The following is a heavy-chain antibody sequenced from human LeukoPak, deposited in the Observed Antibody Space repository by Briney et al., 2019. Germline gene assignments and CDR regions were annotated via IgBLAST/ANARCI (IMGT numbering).Heavy chain of an antibody. D-gene: IGHD6-13*01. V-gene: IGHV3-74*01. CDR1: GFTFDDYG. CDR3: ARAIGSSWGKVDY. J-gene: IGHJ4*02. CDR2: IKTDGSRT. Sequence: GGSLRLSCAASGFTFDDYGMSWVRQAPGKGLVWVSRIKTDGSRTNYADSVKGRFTISRDNAKNTVYLEMNSLRSEDTAVYYCARAIGSSWGKVDYWGQGTLVTVSS.